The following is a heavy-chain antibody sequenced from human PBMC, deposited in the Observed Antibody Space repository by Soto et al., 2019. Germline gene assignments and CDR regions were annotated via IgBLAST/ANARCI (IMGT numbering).Heavy chain of an antibody. CDR1: GYSFTSYW. J-gene: IGHJ6*02. Sequence: GESLKISCKGSGYSFTSYWIGWVRQMPGKGLGWMGIIYPGDSDTRYSPSFQGQVTISADKSISTAYLQWSSLKASDTAMYYCARRSIAARRYYGMDVWGQGTTVTVSS. D-gene: IGHD6-6*01. CDR2: IYPGDSDT. CDR3: ARRSIAARRYYGMDV. V-gene: IGHV5-51*01.